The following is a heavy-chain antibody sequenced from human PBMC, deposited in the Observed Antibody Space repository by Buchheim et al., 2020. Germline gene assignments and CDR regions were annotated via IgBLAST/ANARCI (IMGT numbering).Heavy chain of an antibody. V-gene: IGHV3-21*01. J-gene: IGHJ4*02. D-gene: IGHD1-26*01. CDR3: TRDRPFSDFDY. CDR2: IGGSGEHS. Sequence: EVQLLESGGGLVEPGGSLRLSCAASGFIFSSHTMNWVRQAPGKGLERVSSIGGSGEHSFYADSVKGRFTISRDNARSSLYLQMNYLRVDDTALYYCTRDRPFSDFDYWGRGTL. CDR1: GFIFSSHT.